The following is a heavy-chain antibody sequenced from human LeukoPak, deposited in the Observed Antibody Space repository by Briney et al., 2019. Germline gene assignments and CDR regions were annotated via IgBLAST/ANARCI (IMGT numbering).Heavy chain of an antibody. Sequence: GGSLRLSCAASGFTFSSYEMNWVRQAPGKGLEWVSYISSSGSTIYYADSVKGRFTISRDNAKNSLYLQMNSLRAEDTAVYYCAKKKRGGYSGYDVDYWGQGTLVTVSS. V-gene: IGHV3-48*03. J-gene: IGHJ4*02. CDR1: GFTFSSYE. D-gene: IGHD5-12*01. CDR3: AKKKRGGYSGYDVDY. CDR2: ISSSGSTI.